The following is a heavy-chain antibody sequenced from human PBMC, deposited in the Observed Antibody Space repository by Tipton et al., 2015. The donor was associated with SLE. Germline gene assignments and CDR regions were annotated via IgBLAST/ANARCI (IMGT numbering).Heavy chain of an antibody. J-gene: IGHJ4*02. CDR1: GGSLSSYY. V-gene: IGHV4-59*12. CDR3: ARRGGSVE. Sequence: TLSLTCTVSGGSLSSYYWSWIRQPPGKGLEWIGYIYYSWGTNYNPSLKSRVTISVDTSKNQFSLKLSSVTAADTAVYYCARRGGSVEWGQGTLVTVSS. D-gene: IGHD4-23*01. CDR2: IYYSWGT.